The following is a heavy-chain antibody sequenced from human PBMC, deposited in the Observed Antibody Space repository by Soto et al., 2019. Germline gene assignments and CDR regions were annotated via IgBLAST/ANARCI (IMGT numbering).Heavy chain of an antibody. D-gene: IGHD1-1*01. CDR2: IYYSGST. CDR3: ARRVWNRGFDP. Sequence: PSETLSLACTVSGGSISSSSYYWGWIRQPPGKGLEWIGSIYYSGSTYYNPSLKSRVTISVDTSKNQFSLKLSSVTAADTAVYYCARRVWNRGFDPWGQATLVTVSS. J-gene: IGHJ5*02. CDR1: GGSISSSSYY. V-gene: IGHV4-39*01.